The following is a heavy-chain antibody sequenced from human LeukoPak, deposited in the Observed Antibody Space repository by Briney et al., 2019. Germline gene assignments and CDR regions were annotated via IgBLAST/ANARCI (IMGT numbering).Heavy chain of an antibody. CDR1: GESITAYY. D-gene: IGHD3-10*01. CDR3: AGATATGTGRAFHY. Sequence: SSETLSLTCAVYGESITAYYWTWIRQPPGKRLEWIGEVRHRGSTNYNPSLKSRATMSVDMSKNQFSLKLNSVTAADTAVYYCAGATATGTGRAFHYWAQGNLVPVSS. J-gene: IGHJ4*02. CDR2: VRHRGST. V-gene: IGHV4-34*01.